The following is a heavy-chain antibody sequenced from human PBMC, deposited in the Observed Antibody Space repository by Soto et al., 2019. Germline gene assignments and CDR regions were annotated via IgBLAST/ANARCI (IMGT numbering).Heavy chain of an antibody. D-gene: IGHD2-15*01. V-gene: IGHV3-30-3*01. Sequence: QVQLVESGGGVVQPGRSLRLSCAASGFTFSSYAMHWVRQAPGKGLEWVAVISYDGSNKYYADSVKGRFTISRDNSKNTLYLQMNSPRAEDTAVYYCARGDIVVVVAALDYWGQGTLVTVSS. CDR2: ISYDGSNK. J-gene: IGHJ4*02. CDR3: ARGDIVVVVAALDY. CDR1: GFTFSSYA.